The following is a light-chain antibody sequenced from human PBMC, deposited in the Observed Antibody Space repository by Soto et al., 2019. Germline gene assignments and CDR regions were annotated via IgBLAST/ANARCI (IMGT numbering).Light chain of an antibody. Sequence: EIVLTQSPGTLSLSPGERATLSCRASQSVSSTYLDWYQQKPGQAPRLLIYGASSRATGIPDRFSGSGSGTAFTLTSSRLEPADFAVYYCQQYERAPLTFGGGTKVEIK. J-gene: IGKJ4*01. CDR3: QQYERAPLT. CDR2: GAS. V-gene: IGKV3-20*01. CDR1: QSVSSTY.